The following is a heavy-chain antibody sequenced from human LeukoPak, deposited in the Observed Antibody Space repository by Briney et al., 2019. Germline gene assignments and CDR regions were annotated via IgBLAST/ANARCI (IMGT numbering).Heavy chain of an antibody. J-gene: IGHJ4*02. CDR1: GFTFSSYA. D-gene: IGHD2-21*02. Sequence: GGSLRLSCAASGFTFSSYAMHWVRQAPGKGLEWVAVISYDGSNKYYADSVKGRFTISRDNSKNTLYLQMSSLRAEDTAVYYCARSRTIWVVTATVDYWGQGTLVTVSS. CDR3: ARSRTIWVVTATVDY. V-gene: IGHV3-30-3*01. CDR2: ISYDGSNK.